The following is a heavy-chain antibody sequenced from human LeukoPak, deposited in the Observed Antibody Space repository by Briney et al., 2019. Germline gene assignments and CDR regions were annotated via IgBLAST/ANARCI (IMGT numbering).Heavy chain of an antibody. CDR2: ISSSSTI. Sequence: GGSLRLSCAASGFTFSSYSMNWVRQAPGKGLEWVSYISSSSTIYYADSVKGRFTIPRDNAKNSLYLQMNSLRAEDTAVYYCASTYYDSSGTFIDAFDIWGQGTMVTVSS. CDR1: GFTFSSYS. D-gene: IGHD3-22*01. J-gene: IGHJ3*02. CDR3: ASTYYDSSGTFIDAFDI. V-gene: IGHV3-48*04.